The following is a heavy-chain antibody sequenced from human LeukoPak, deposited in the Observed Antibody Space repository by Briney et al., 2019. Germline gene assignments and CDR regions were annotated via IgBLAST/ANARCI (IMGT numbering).Heavy chain of an antibody. D-gene: IGHD3-16*02. CDR1: GFTFSSYG. CDR3: ARERMITFGGVIVQTNDAFDI. CDR2: IWYDGSNK. J-gene: IGHJ3*02. Sequence: QPGRSLRLSCAASGFTFSSYGMHWVRQAPGKGLEWVAVIWYDGSNKCYADSVKGRFTISRDNSKNTLYLQMNSLRAEDTAVYYCARERMITFGGVIVQTNDAFDIWGQGTMVTVSS. V-gene: IGHV3-33*01.